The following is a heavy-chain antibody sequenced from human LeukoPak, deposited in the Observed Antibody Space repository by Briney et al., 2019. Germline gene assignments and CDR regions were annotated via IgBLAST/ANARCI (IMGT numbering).Heavy chain of an antibody. D-gene: IGHD5-12*01. CDR2: TYYRSKWYH. CDR1: GDSVSNTTTA. Sequence: SQTLSLTCAISGDSVSNTTTAWNWIRQSPSRGLKWLGRTYYRSKWYHEYAISVRSRIIINSDTSKNQFSLHLNSVTPDDTAVYYCAKGYSMSYWGQGTLVTVSS. V-gene: IGHV6-1*01. CDR3: AKGYSMSY. J-gene: IGHJ4*02.